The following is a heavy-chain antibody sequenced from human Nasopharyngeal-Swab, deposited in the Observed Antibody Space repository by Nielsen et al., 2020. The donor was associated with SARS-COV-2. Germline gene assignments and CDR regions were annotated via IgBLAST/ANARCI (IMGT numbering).Heavy chain of an antibody. D-gene: IGHD2-15*01. Sequence: GASLQISCKGSGYSFTSYWISWVRQMPGKGLEWMGRIDPSDSYTNYSPSFQGHVTISADKSISTAYLQWSRLKASDTAMSYWARPAYCRGGSCYPPYYYYMDVWGKGTTVTVSS. CDR3: ARPAYCRGGSCYPPYYYYMDV. CDR1: GYSFTSYW. J-gene: IGHJ6*03. V-gene: IGHV5-10-1*01. CDR2: IDPSDSYT.